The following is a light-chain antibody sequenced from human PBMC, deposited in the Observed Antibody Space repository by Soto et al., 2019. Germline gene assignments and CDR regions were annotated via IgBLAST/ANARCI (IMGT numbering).Light chain of an antibody. CDR2: AAS. Sequence: DIQMTQSLTSLSASLGDRVTITCRASQGIGVYLAWFQQKPGKVPKLLIYAASTLQSGVPSRFSGSGSGTDFTLTISSLQPEDFATYYCQKYNSASLTFGGGTKVEIK. V-gene: IGKV1-27*01. J-gene: IGKJ4*01. CDR3: QKYNSASLT. CDR1: QGIGVY.